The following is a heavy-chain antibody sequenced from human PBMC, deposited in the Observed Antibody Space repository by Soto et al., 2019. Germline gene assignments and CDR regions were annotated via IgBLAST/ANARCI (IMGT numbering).Heavy chain of an antibody. CDR1: GYTFTSYG. D-gene: IGHD3-16*01. CDR2: ISTYNGNT. J-gene: IGHJ4*02. CDR3: ARHYDYVWGSAEYYFDY. Sequence: QIQLVQSGAEVKKPGASVKVSCKASGYTFTSYGISWVRQAPGQGLEWMGWISTYNGNTNYARKLQGRVTMTTVTSTSTAYMELRSLRSDDTAVYYCARHYDYVWGSAEYYFDYWGQGTPVTVSS. V-gene: IGHV1-18*01.